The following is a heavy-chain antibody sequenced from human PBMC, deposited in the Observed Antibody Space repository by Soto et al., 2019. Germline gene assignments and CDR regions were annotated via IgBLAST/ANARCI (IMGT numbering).Heavy chain of an antibody. CDR1: GGSISSGDYY. V-gene: IGHV4-30-4*01. CDR2: IYYSGST. D-gene: IGHD1-1*01. CDR3: ARDTRETVTDSYQYYYYCGMDV. Sequence: LSLTCTVSGGSISSGDYYWSWIRQPPGKGLEWIGYIYYSGSTYYNPSLKSRVTISVDTSKNQFSLKLSSVTAADTAVYYCARDTRETVTDSYQYYYYCGMDVWGQGTTVTVSS. J-gene: IGHJ6*02.